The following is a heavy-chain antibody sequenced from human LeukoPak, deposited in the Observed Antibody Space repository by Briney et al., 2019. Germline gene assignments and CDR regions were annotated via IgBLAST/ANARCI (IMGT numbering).Heavy chain of an antibody. D-gene: IGHD4-17*01. V-gene: IGHV1-46*01. J-gene: IGHJ5*02. Sequence: VASVKVSCKVSGYTFTSYYMHWVRQAPGQGLEWMGIINPSGGSTSYAQKFQDRVTMTRDTSTSTVYMELSSLRSEDTAVYYCARTTVMYNWFDPWGQGTLVTVSS. CDR3: ARTTVMYNWFDP. CDR1: GYTFTSYY. CDR2: INPSGGST.